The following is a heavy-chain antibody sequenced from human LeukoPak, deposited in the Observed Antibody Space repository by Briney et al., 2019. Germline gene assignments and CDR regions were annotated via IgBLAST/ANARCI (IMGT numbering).Heavy chain of an antibody. Sequence: GASVKVSCKASGNTGYTFSNYGISWVRQAPGQGLEWMGWINSYNSNTNYAQNLQGRVTMTTDTSTSTAYMELRSLRSDDTAVYYCARELKGDYCSSTSCYTGNWFDPWGQGTLVTVSS. D-gene: IGHD2-2*02. V-gene: IGHV1-18*01. CDR2: INSYNSNT. CDR3: ARELKGDYCSSTSCYTGNWFDP. J-gene: IGHJ5*02. CDR1: GNTGYTFSNYG.